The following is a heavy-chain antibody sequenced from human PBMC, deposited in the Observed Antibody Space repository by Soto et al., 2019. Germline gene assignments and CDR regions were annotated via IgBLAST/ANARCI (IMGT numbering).Heavy chain of an antibody. V-gene: IGHV1-46*01. CDR1: GYTFTSYY. D-gene: IGHD3-22*01. CDR3: ARDQGAAMIVPWADY. CDR2: INPRGGST. Sequence: ASVKVSCKASGYTFTSYYMHWVRQAPGQGLEWMGIINPRGGSTSYAQKFQGRVTMTRDTSTSTVYMELSSLRSEDTAVYYCARDQGAAMIVPWADYWGQGTLVTVSS. J-gene: IGHJ4*02.